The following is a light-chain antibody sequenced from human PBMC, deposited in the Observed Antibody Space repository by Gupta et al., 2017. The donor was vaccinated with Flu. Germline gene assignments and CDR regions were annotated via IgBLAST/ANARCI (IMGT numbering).Light chain of an antibody. CDR1: SSNMGRNN. V-gene: IGLV1-44*01. CDR3: TACDDSRKPYV. Sequence: SVLSQPPSASWTPGQPVTISCSGSSSNMGRNNVDWYQHIPGTAPKLLIYNSAQRPSGVPDRFSGSKSGTSASLATSGLHAEDEADYYCTACDDSRKPYVFGSGTKVTVL. J-gene: IGLJ1*01. CDR2: NSA.